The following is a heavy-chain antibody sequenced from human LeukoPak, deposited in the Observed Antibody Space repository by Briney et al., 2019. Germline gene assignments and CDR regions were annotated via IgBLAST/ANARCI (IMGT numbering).Heavy chain of an antibody. J-gene: IGHJ6*03. V-gene: IGHV4-59*01. CDR2: IYYSGST. Sequence: SQTLSLTCTGSGVSISSYYWSWIRQPPGKGLEWIGNIYYSGSTNYNPSLKSRVTISVDTSKNQFSLKRSSVTAADTAVYYCTRGSIAYYCMDVWGKGTTVTISS. D-gene: IGHD3-22*01. CDR3: TRGSIAYYCMDV. CDR1: GVSISSYY.